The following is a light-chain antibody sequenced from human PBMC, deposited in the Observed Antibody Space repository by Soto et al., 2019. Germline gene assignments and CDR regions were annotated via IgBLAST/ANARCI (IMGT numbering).Light chain of an antibody. J-gene: IGKJ5*01. CDR1: QSVGSF. Sequence: EIVWTPSPATLSLSPVDRATLSCRASQSVGSFLAWYQQKPGQAPRLLIYDASKRATGIPARFSGSGSGTDFTLTISRLEPEDFALYYCQQYVISVTFGQGTRLEIK. CDR3: QQYVISVT. V-gene: IGKV3-11*01. CDR2: DAS.